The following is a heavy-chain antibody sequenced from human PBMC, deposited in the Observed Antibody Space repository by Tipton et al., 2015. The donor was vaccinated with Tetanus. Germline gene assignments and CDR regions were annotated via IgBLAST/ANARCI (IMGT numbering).Heavy chain of an antibody. V-gene: IGHV4-39*01. J-gene: IGHJ4*02. CDR3: ARHSSRDRFDY. Sequence: LRLSCTVSGGSISSSSYYWGWIRQPPGKGLEWIGSIYYSGSTYYSPSLKSRVPISVDTSKNQFSLKLSSVTAADTAVYYCARHSSRDRFDYWGQGTLVTVSS. D-gene: IGHD6-13*01. CDR1: GGSISSSSYY. CDR2: IYYSGST.